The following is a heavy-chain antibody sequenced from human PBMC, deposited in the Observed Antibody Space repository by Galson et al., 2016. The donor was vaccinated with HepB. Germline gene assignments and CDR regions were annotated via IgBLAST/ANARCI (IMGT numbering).Heavy chain of an antibody. J-gene: IGHJ4*02. V-gene: IGHV1-18*01. Sequence: SVKVSCKASGYTFTTYGITWVRQAPGQGLDWMGWISTHSGTTNHAQELQGRITMTTDTSTSTAYMELTNLKSDDTAVYYCVRDRERGLDYWGQGTLVSVSS. CDR1: GYTFTTYG. CDR2: ISTHSGTT. CDR3: VRDRERGLDY.